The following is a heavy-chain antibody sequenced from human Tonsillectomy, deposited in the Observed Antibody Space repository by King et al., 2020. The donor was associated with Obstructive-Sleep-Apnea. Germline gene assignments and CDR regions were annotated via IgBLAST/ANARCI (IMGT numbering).Heavy chain of an antibody. CDR3: ARSLDSSGYYYTNY. V-gene: IGHV4-59*08. D-gene: IGHD3-22*01. Sequence: VQLQESGPGLVKPSETLSLTCTVSGGSISSYYWSWIRQPPGKGLEWIGYISYSGSTNYNPSLKNRVTISVDTSKNQFSLKLSSVTAADTAVYYCARSLDSSGYYYTNYWGQGTLVTVSS. CDR1: GGSISSYY. J-gene: IGHJ4*02. CDR2: ISYSGST.